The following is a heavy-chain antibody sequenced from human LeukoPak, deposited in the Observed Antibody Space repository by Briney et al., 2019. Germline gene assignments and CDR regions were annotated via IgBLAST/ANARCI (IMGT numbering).Heavy chain of an antibody. D-gene: IGHD6-13*01. CDR2: IGGSGANT. CDR3: AKVKSGSWTFDY. J-gene: IGHJ4*02. Sequence: GGSLRLSCAASGFTVSTNYMNWVRQAPGKGLEWVSSIGGSGANTFYADSVRGRFTISRDNSKNTLDLQMNALRAEDTAVYYCAKVKSGSWTFDYWGQGALVTVSS. CDR1: GFTVSTNY. V-gene: IGHV3-23*01.